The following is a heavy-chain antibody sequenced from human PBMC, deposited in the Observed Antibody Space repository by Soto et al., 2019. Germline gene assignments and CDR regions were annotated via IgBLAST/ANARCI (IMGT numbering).Heavy chain of an antibody. J-gene: IGHJ5*02. V-gene: IGHV3-9*01. CDR2: ISWNSRSI. CDR1: GFSFDDYA. Sequence: EVQLVESGGGLVQPGGSLRLSCAASGFSFDDYAMYWVRQAPGKGLEWVSVISWNSRSIGYADSVKGRFTISRDNAKNSLYLQMNSLRAEDTALYYCAKGGSGSFIAPAGTGNWFAPWGQGTLVTVSS. D-gene: IGHD6-13*01. CDR3: AKGGSGSFIAPAGTGNWFAP.